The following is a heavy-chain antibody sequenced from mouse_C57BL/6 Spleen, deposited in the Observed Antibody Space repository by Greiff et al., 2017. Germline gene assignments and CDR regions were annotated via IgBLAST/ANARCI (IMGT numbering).Heavy chain of an antibody. CDR1: GYTFTSYW. V-gene: IGHV1-69*01. J-gene: IGHJ2*01. Sequence: QVQLQQPGAELVMPGASVKLSCKASGYTFTSYWMHWVKQRPGQGLEWIGEIDPSDSYTNYNQKFKGKSTLTVDKSSSTAYMQLSSLTSEDSAVYYCASGGDKRGYFDYWGQGTTLTVSS. CDR3: ASGGDKRGYFDY. CDR2: IDPSDSYT.